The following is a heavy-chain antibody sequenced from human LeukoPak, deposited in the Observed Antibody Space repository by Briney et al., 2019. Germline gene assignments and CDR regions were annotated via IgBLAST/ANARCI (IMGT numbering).Heavy chain of an antibody. D-gene: IGHD6-19*01. J-gene: IGHJ4*02. CDR2: IYYSGST. CDR1: GGSISSSSYY. Sequence: SETLSLTCTVSGGSISSSSYYWGWIRQPPGKGLEWIGSIYYSGSTYYNPSLKSRVTISVDTSKNQFSLKLSSVTAADTAVHYCARGLWSSGWGYWGQGTLVTVSS. V-gene: IGHV4-39*01. CDR3: ARGLWSSGWGY.